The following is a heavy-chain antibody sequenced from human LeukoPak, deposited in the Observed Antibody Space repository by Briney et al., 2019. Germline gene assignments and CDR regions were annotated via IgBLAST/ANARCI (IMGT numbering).Heavy chain of an antibody. J-gene: IGHJ4*02. CDR1: GFTFSSYA. CDR2: IYYSGST. V-gene: IGHV4-38-2*01. D-gene: IGHD6-13*01. CDR3: ARATIAAAGTFGFDY. Sequence: PGGSLRLSCAASGFTFSSYAMSWVRQPPGKGLEWIGSIYYSGSTYYNPSLKSRVTISVDTSKNQFSLKLSSVTAADTAVYYCARATIAAAGTFGFDYWGQGTLVTVSS.